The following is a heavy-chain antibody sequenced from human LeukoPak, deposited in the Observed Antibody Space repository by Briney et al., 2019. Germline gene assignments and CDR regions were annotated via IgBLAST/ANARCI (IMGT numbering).Heavy chain of an antibody. D-gene: IGHD4-17*01. CDR2: INHSGST. V-gene: IGHV4-34*01. Sequence: PSETLSLTCAVYGGSFSGYYWSWIRQPPGKGLGWIGEINHSGSTNYNPSLKSRVTISVDTSKNQFSLKLSSVTAADTAVYYCARHDYGDYEGSRFDYWGQGTLVTVSS. CDR1: GGSFSGYY. CDR3: ARHDYGDYEGSRFDY. J-gene: IGHJ4*02.